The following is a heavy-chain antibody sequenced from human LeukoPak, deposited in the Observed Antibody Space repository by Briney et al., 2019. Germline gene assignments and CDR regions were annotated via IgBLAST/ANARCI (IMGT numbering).Heavy chain of an antibody. CDR2: INHSGST. Sequence: PSETLSLTCTVSGGSVSRSPYYWSWIRQPPGKGLEWIGEINHSGSTNYNPSLKSRVTISVDTSKNQFSLKLSSVTAADTAVYYCARRTVHLSGTGVDFDYWGQGTLVTVSS. CDR1: GGSVSRSPYY. V-gene: IGHV4-39*07. D-gene: IGHD1-20*01. CDR3: ARRTVHLSGTGVDFDY. J-gene: IGHJ4*02.